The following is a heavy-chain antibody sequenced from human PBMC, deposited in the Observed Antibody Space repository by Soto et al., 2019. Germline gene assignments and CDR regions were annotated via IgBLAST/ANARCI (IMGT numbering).Heavy chain of an antibody. CDR2: INPNSGDT. J-gene: IGHJ3*02. D-gene: IGHD1-26*01. V-gene: IGHV1-2*02. CDR3: TRAGRANAFDI. Sequence: ASVKDSCKASGYTFTGYYIHWVRQAPAQGLEWMGWINPNSGDTNYAQEFQGRVTLTRHTSINTAYMELSSLRSDGTAVYFCTRAGRANAFDIWGQGTTVAASS. CDR1: GYTFTGYY.